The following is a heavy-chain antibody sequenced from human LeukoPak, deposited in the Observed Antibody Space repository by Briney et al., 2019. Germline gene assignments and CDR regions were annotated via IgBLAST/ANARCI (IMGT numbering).Heavy chain of an antibody. CDR2: ISSDGGST. CDR1: GFTLSSYW. V-gene: IGHV3-74*01. CDR3: ACSRTFDY. J-gene: IGHJ4*02. Sequence: GGSLRLSCAVSGFTLSSYWMLWVRQAPGKGLVWVSRISSDGGSTSYAASVKGRFTISRDNAKSTLYLQMNSLRVEDTAVYYCACSRTFDYWGQGILVTVSS. D-gene: IGHD3-10*02.